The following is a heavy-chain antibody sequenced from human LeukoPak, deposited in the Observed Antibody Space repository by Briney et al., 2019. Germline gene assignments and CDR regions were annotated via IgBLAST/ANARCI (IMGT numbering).Heavy chain of an antibody. Sequence: GASVKVSCKASGYTFTSYGISWVRQAPGQGLEWMGWISAYNGNTNYAQKLQGRVTMTTDTSTSTAYMELRSLRSDDTAVYYCASRRGSGWYENWFDPWGQGTLVTVSS. CDR2: ISAYNGNT. J-gene: IGHJ5*02. CDR3: ASRRGSGWYENWFDP. CDR1: GYTFTSYG. V-gene: IGHV1-18*01. D-gene: IGHD6-19*01.